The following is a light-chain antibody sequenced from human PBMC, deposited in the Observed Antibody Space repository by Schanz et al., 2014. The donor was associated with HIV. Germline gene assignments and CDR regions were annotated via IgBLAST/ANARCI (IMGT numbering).Light chain of an antibody. CDR1: QTVTSDF. V-gene: IGKV3-20*01. CDR2: GAS. CDR3: QQYDSSPIT. J-gene: IGKJ5*01. Sequence: EIVLTQSPGTLSLSPGERATLSCRASQTVTSDFLAWYQQTPGQAPRLLIYGASSRATGIPDRFSGSGSGTDFTLTISSLEPEDFALYYCQQYDSSPITFGQGTRLEIK.